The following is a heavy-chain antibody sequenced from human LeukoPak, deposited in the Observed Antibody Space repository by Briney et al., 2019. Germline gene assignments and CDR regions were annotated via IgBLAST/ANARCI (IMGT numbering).Heavy chain of an antibody. CDR3: ARSKSYSSGWTDFDY. CDR1: GFTFSNYD. D-gene: IGHD6-19*01. Sequence: GGSLILSCAASGFTFSNYDMHWVRQAPGKGLEWVSVIGTAGNTYYLGSVKGRFTISRENARNSLFLQMNSLSAGDTAIYYCARSKSYSSGWTDFDYWGQGTLVTVSS. J-gene: IGHJ4*02. CDR2: IGTAGNT. V-gene: IGHV3-13*01.